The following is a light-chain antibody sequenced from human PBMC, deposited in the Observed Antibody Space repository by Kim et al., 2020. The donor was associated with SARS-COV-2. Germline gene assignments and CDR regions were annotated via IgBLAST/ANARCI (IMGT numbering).Light chain of an antibody. V-gene: IGLV4-69*02. J-gene: IGLJ3*02. CDR1: SGHSSYA. CDR2: VNNDGSH. CDR3: QTWGTRDRV. Sequence: QLVLTQSPSASASLGASVKLTCTLSSGHSSYAIAWHQQQPEKGPRYLMRVNNDGSHIKGDGNPDRFSGSSSRAERYLTISSLQSEDEADYYCQTWGTRDRVFGGGTQLTVL.